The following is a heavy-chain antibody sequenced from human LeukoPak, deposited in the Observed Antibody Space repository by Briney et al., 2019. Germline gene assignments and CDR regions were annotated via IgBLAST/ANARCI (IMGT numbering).Heavy chain of an antibody. CDR3: ASDQRYAFDH. CDR2: IRTSAEGANKA. Sequence: PGGSLRLSCAASGFTFSGYSMNWVRQAPGKGLEWVSNIRTSAEGANKASYADSVKGRVTISRDDAKNTLYLHMNSLRDDDTAVYYCASDQRYAFDHWGQGTLVTVSS. V-gene: IGHV3-48*02. D-gene: IGHD2-2*01. J-gene: IGHJ4*02. CDR1: GFTFSGYS.